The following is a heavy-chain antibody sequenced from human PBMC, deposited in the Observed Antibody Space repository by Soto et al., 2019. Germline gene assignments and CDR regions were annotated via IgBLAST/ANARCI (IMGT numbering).Heavy chain of an antibody. V-gene: IGHV4-31*03. J-gene: IGHJ4*02. CDR1: GGSISSGGYY. D-gene: IGHD1-26*01. Sequence: QVQLQESGPGLVKPSQTLSLTCTVSGGSISSGGYYWSWIRQQPGKGLEWIGYIYYSGSTYYNPSFQSRVTISVDTSKNHFSLRLSSVSAADTAVYYCAGIYSGSPGGTLRYWGQGTLVTVSS. CDR2: IYYSGST. CDR3: AGIYSGSPGGTLRY.